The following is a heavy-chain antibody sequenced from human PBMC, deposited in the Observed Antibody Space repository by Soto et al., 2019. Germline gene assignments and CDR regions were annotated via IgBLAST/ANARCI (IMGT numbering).Heavy chain of an antibody. Sequence: SETLSLTCTVSGGSISSYYWSWIRQPPGKGLEWIGYIYYSGSTNYNPSLKSRVTISVDTSKNQFSLKLSSVTAADTAVYHCARDRTIVATTSYYGMDVWGQGTTVTVSS. D-gene: IGHD5-12*01. J-gene: IGHJ6*02. CDR2: IYYSGST. CDR1: GGSISSYY. V-gene: IGHV4-59*01. CDR3: ARDRTIVATTSYYGMDV.